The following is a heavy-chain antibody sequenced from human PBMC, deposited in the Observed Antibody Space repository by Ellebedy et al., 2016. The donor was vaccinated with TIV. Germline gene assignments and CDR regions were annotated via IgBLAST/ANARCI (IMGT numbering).Heavy chain of an antibody. CDR2: ISYSGST. CDR3: ARVVWQQPISYAFDI. CDR1: SGSISPYY. V-gene: IGHV4-59*01. D-gene: IGHD2-8*02. Sequence: MPSETLSLTCTVSSGSISPYYWRWIRHPPGKGLEWIGYISYSGSTNYNPSLQSRITISVDTSKNHFSLKLSSLTAADTAVYYCARVVWQQPISYAFDIWGQGTMVTVSS. J-gene: IGHJ3*02.